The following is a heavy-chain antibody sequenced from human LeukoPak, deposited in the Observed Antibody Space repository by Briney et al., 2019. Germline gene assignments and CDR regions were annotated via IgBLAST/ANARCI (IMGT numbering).Heavy chain of an antibody. CDR1: GGSFSGYY. CDR3: ARGIGGVAATRFYYYGMDV. J-gene: IGHJ6*02. Sequence: ASETLSLTCAVYGGSFSGYYWSWIRQPPGKGLEWIGEINHSGSTNYNPSLKSRVTISVDTSKNQFSLKLSSVTAADTAVYYCARGIGGVAATRFYYYGMDVWGQGTTVTVSS. V-gene: IGHV4-34*01. CDR2: INHSGST. D-gene: IGHD2-15*01.